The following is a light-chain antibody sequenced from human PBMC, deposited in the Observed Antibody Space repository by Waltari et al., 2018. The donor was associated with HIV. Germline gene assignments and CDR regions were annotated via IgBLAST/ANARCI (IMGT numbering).Light chain of an antibody. V-gene: IGLV10-54*04. Sequence: QAGLPQPPSLSVGLGQTATLTCTGDSNHADDQGSAWLQHHQGHPPKVLSHRNNNRASGVSETFSAFRSRKTAFLTITGLRPEDEADYFCSAWDNTLNGWVFGGGTQLTVL. J-gene: IGLJ3*02. CDR3: SAWDNTLNGWV. CDR2: RNN. CDR1: SNHADDQG.